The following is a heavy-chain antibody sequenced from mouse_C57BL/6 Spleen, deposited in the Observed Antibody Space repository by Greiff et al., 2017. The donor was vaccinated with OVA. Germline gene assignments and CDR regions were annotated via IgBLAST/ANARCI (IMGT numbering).Heavy chain of an antibody. D-gene: IGHD2-1*01. CDR3: AKGIYYGGAMDY. V-gene: IGHV1-75*01. CDR2: IFPGSGST. J-gene: IGHJ4*01. CDR1: GYTFTDYY. Sequence: VKLMESGPELVKPGASVKISCKASGYTFTDYYINWVKQRPGQGLEWIGWIFPGSGSTYYNEKFKGKATLTVDKSSSTAYMLLSSLTSEDSAVYFCAKGIYYGGAMDYWGQGTSVTVSS.